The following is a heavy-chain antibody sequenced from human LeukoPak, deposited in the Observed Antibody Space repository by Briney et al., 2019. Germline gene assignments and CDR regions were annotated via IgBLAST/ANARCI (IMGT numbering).Heavy chain of an antibody. CDR2: ISYDGSNK. V-gene: IGHV3-30*04. J-gene: IGHJ5*02. Sequence: GGSLRLSCAASRFTFSSYAMHWVRQAPGKGLEWVAVISYDGSNKYYADSVKDRFTISRDNSKNTLYLQMNSLRAEDTAVYYCAKDSSSSWYGPDLMFDPWGQGTLVTVSS. CDR1: RFTFSSYA. D-gene: IGHD6-13*01. CDR3: AKDSSSSWYGPDLMFDP.